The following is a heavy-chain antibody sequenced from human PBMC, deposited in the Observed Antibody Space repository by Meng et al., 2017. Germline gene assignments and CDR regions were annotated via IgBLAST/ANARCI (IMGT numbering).Heavy chain of an antibody. Sequence: VQLVQAGAGVKKPGASVKVSCKASVYTVTSYDINWVRQATGQGLEWMGWMNPNSGNTGYAQEFQGRVTMTRNTSISTAYMELSSLRSEDTAVYYCARYVAVAGVDYWGQGTLVTVSS. V-gene: IGHV1-8*01. CDR1: VYTVTSYD. CDR3: ARYVAVAGVDY. CDR2: MNPNSGNT. J-gene: IGHJ4*02. D-gene: IGHD6-19*01.